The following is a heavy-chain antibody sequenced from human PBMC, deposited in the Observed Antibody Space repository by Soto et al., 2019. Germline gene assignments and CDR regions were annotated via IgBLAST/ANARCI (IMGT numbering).Heavy chain of an antibody. V-gene: IGHV3-30*03. J-gene: IGHJ4*02. CDR3: VRSKGGYSYGTPFDY. Sequence: PGGSLRLSCAASGFSFSSYGMHWVRQAPGKGLEWVAMISYDGTDEYYADSVKGRFTTSRDNAENSLYLQMNSLRPEDTALYYCVRSKGGYSYGTPFDYWGQGTLVTVSS. CDR1: GFSFSSYG. CDR2: ISYDGTDE. D-gene: IGHD5-18*01.